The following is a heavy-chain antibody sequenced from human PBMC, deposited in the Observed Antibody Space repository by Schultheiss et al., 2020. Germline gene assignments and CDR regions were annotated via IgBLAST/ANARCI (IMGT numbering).Heavy chain of an antibody. CDR1: GFTFSTCA. Sequence: GESLKISCEASGFTFSTCAMNWVRQAPGKGLQWISYISGTGSTTYYADSVKGRFTISRDNDKKSVSLQMTSLRDADTAVYYCVRYDDYDSSGYDYWGQGTVVTVSS. CDR3: VRYDDYDSSGYDY. J-gene: IGHJ4*02. V-gene: IGHV3-48*02. CDR2: ISGTGSTT. D-gene: IGHD3-22*01.